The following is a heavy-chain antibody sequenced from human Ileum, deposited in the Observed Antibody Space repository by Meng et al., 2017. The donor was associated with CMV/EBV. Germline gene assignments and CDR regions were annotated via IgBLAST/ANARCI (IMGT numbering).Heavy chain of an antibody. Sequence: SGFTCRSTAMVWVRQAPGKGLEWLAADLVDNTDTESADTVKGRFTIARDNSQSTVSLHMNSLRAEDSAVYYCAKDLISVVGANANYWGQGTLVTVSS. CDR3: AKDLISVVGANANY. CDR2: DLVDNTDT. J-gene: IGHJ4*02. CDR1: GFTCRSTA. D-gene: IGHD6-19*01. V-gene: IGHV3-23*01.